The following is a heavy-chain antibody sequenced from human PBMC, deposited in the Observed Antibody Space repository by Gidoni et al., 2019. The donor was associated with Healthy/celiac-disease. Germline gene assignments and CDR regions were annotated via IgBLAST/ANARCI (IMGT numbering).Heavy chain of an antibody. CDR2: INGSSGST. CDR1: GFPLSISA. J-gene: IGHJ4*02. V-gene: IGHV3-23*01. D-gene: IGHD3-22*01. CDR3: AKDAAPIYYYDSSGYYSDY. Sequence: EVQLLESGGGLVQPGWSLRLSCAAFGFPLSISAMSWVRQAQGKGLEWVSGINGSSGSTYYADSVKGRFTISRDNSKNTLYLQMNSLRAEDTAVYYCAKDAAPIYYYDSSGYYSDYWGQGTLVTVSS.